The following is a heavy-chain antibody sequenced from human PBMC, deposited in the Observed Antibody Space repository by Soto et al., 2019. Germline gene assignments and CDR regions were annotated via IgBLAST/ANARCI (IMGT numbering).Heavy chain of an antibody. D-gene: IGHD1-26*01. CDR1: GYRFSNFW. V-gene: IGHV5-51*01. Sequence: GESLKISCKASGYRFSNFWIGWVRQMPGKGLEWMGIIFPGDSDTRYSPSFQGQVTISADKSIRTAYLQWSSLKASDTAMYYCARHAEGGDVGPDTDYWGQGTRVTVSS. J-gene: IGHJ4*02. CDR3: ARHAEGGDVGPDTDY. CDR2: IFPGDSDT.